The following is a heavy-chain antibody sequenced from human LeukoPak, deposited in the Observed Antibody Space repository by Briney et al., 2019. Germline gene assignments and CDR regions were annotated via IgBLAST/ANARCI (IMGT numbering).Heavy chain of an antibody. V-gene: IGHV3-53*01. D-gene: IGHD2-2*01. Sequence: GGSLRLSCAASGFTVSSNYMSWVRQAPGKGLEWVSVIYSGGSTYYADSVKGRFTISGDNSKNTLYLQMNSLRAEDTAVYYCASRPAATPYYYYYGMDVWGQGTTVTVSS. CDR1: GFTVSSNY. CDR2: IYSGGST. CDR3: ASRPAATPYYYYYGMDV. J-gene: IGHJ6*02.